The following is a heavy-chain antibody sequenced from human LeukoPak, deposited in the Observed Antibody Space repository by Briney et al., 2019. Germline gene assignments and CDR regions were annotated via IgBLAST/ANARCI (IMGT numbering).Heavy chain of an antibody. J-gene: IGHJ4*02. CDR2: VSGSGGNT. V-gene: IGHV3-23*01. CDR1: GFTFSSYA. Sequence: GGSLRLSCAASGFTFSSYAMSWVRQAPGKGLEWVSAVSGSGGNTYYAGSVKGRFTISRDNSKNTLYLQMNTLRAEDTAVYYCAKVSRVNLPTPVDYWGQGTLVTVSS. D-gene: IGHD1-14*01. CDR3: AKVSRVNLPTPVDY.